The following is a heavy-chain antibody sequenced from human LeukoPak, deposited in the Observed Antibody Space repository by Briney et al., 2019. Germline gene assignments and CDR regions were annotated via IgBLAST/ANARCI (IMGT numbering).Heavy chain of an antibody. J-gene: IGHJ4*02. V-gene: IGHV4-59*01. CDR2: IYYSGST. D-gene: IGHD6-6*01. Sequence: KPSETLSLTCTVSGGSISSYYWSWIRQPPGKGLEWIGYIYYSGSTNYNPSLKSRVTISVDTSKNQFSLKLSSVTAADTAVYYCARVGPSSSSGPFDYWGQGTLVTVSS. CDR3: ARVGPSSSSGPFDY. CDR1: GGSISSYY.